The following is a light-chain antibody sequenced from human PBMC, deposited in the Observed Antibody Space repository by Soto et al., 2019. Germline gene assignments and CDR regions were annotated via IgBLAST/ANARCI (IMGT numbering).Light chain of an antibody. CDR3: QQRKDYPIT. CDR1: QGISSD. CDR2: GAS. V-gene: IGKV1-9*01. J-gene: IGKJ4*01. Sequence: DIQLTQSPSFLSASVGDRVTITCRASQGISSDLAWFQQKPGRAPKLLVYGASTLQSGVPSRFSGSGSGTAFTLTLSRLQHDDFATYYGQQRKDYPITFGGGTKVEI.